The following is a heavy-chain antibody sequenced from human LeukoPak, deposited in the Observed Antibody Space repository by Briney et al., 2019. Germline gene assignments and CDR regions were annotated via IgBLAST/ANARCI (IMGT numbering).Heavy chain of an antibody. Sequence: PGGSLRLSCAASGFTFSSYSMNWVRQAPGKGLGWVSYISSSSSIINYADSVKGRFTISRDNAKNSLYLQMNSLRAEDTAVYYCARGDYGDYVLIQRFDYWGQGTLVTVSS. D-gene: IGHD4-17*01. J-gene: IGHJ4*02. CDR1: GFTFSSYS. V-gene: IGHV3-48*01. CDR2: ISSSSSII. CDR3: ARGDYGDYVLIQRFDY.